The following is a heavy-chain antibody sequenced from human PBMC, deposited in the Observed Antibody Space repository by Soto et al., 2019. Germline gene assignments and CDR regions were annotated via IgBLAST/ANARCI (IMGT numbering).Heavy chain of an antibody. CDR1: GYTFTSYD. V-gene: IGHV1-8*01. CDR2: MNPNSGNT. D-gene: IGHD3-9*01. CDR3: ARRHDTSPYYFDMDV. J-gene: IGHJ6*02. Sequence: ASVKVSCKASGYTFTSYDINWVRQASGQGLEWMGWMNPNSGNTGYAQTFQGRVTMTRNTSISTAYMELSSLRSEDTAVYYCARRHDTSPYYFDMDVWGQGTTVTVSS.